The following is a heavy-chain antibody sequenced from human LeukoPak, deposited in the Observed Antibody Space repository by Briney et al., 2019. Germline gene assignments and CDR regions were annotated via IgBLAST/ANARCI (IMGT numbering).Heavy chain of an antibody. CDR3: ARDGCSSTRCSARGNWFDP. J-gene: IGHJ5*02. CDR1: GYFFTSYH. D-gene: IGHD2-2*01. Sequence: GASVKVSCKASGYFFTSYHMHWVRQAPGQGLEWMGIIDPTGGSTTYPQRFQGRVTMTRDTSTSTVYMELSSLRSEDTAMYYCARDGCSSTRCSARGNWFDPWGQGTLVTVSS. CDR2: IDPTGGST. V-gene: IGHV1-46*01.